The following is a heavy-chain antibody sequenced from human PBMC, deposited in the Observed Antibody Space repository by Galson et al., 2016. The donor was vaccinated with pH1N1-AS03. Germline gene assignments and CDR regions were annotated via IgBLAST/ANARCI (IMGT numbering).Heavy chain of an antibody. J-gene: IGHJ4*02. CDR1: GYTFTSYG. V-gene: IGHV1-18*04. D-gene: IGHD3-10*01. CDR3: ARDLGGGIIKEAY. Sequence: SVKVSCKASGYTFTSYGISWVRQAPGQGLEWMGWISGDNGNTNYAQKFQGRVTMTTDTSTSTAYMELRRLRSDDTAVFYCARDLGGGIIKEAYWGQGTLVTVSS. CDR2: ISGDNGNT.